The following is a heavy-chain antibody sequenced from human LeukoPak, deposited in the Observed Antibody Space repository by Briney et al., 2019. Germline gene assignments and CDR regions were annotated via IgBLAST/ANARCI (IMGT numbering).Heavy chain of an antibody. J-gene: IGHJ3*02. Sequence: GGSLRLSCAASGFSFSTYWMSWVRQAPGKGLEWVANINQDGSDKYYVDSVKGRFTISRDNAKNSLYLQMSSLRAEDMAVYYCARVPRNWAAFDIWGQGTMVTVSS. V-gene: IGHV3-7*05. D-gene: IGHD7-27*01. CDR1: GFSFSTYW. CDR2: INQDGSDK. CDR3: ARVPRNWAAFDI.